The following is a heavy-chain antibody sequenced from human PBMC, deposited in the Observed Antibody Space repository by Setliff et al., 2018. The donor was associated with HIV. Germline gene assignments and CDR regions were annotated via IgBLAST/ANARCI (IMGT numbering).Heavy chain of an antibody. Sequence: PSETLSLTCAVSGYSISSGYYWGWIRQTPGKGLEWIGSIYHSGTTYYNPSLRSRVTISVDTSKNQFSLKLSSVTAADTAVYYCARSPLYSGYERYYFDYWGQGTLVTVS. CDR3: ARSPLYSGYERYYFDY. CDR2: IYHSGTT. V-gene: IGHV4-38-2*01. CDR1: GYSISSGYY. J-gene: IGHJ4*02. D-gene: IGHD5-12*01.